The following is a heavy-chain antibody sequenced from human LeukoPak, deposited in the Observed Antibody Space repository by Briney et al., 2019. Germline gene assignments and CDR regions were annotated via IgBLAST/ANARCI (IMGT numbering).Heavy chain of an antibody. V-gene: IGHV3-64D*06. CDR2: MSNYGGNT. CDR1: GFTFGSCA. CDR3: VKDIVVVAAAPQPHYYYGMDV. J-gene: IGHJ6*02. Sequence: GGALSLSCSASGFTFGSCAKHWVRMAPGKGLEYVSTMSNYGGNTYYADSVMGKCTISRDNSTNTLYLQMSSLRAEDAAVYYCVKDIVVVAAAPQPHYYYGMDVWGQGTTVTVSS. D-gene: IGHD2-15*01.